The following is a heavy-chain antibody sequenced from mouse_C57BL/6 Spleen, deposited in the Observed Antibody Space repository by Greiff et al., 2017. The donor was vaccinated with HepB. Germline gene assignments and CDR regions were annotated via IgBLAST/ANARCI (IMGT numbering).Heavy chain of an antibody. CDR1: GYTFTSYW. CDR2: IYPGSGST. J-gene: IGHJ1*03. CDR3: VREGSSSWYFDV. V-gene: IGHV1-55*01. D-gene: IGHD1-1*01. Sequence: QVQLQQSGAEVVKPGASVKMSCKASGYTFTSYWISWVKQRPGQGLEWIGDIYPGSGSTNYNEKFKSKATLTVDTSSSTAYMQLSSLTSEDSAVYYCVREGSSSWYFDVWGTGTTVTVSS.